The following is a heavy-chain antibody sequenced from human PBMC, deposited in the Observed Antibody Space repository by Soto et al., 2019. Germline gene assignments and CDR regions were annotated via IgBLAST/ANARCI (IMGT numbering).Heavy chain of an antibody. Sequence: EVQLLESGGGLVQPGGSLRLSCAASGFTFSSYAMSWVRQAPGKGLEWDSAISGSGGSTYYADSVKGRFTISRDNSKNTLYLQMNSLRAEDTAVYYCAKDQGLYCSGGSCYEDPWGQGTLVTVSS. CDR2: ISGSGGST. J-gene: IGHJ5*02. CDR1: GFTFSSYA. CDR3: AKDQGLYCSGGSCYEDP. D-gene: IGHD2-15*01. V-gene: IGHV3-23*01.